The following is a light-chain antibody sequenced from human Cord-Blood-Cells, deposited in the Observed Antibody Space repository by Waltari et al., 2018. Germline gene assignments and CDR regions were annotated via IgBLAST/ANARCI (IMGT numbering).Light chain of an antibody. J-gene: IGLJ1*01. CDR2: EVS. CDR3: SSYTSSSTLYV. V-gene: IGLV2-14*01. CDR1: SSDVGGYNY. Sequence: QSALTQPASVSGSPGQSITISCTGTSSDVGGYNYVSWYQQHPGKAPKLMIYEVSNRPSGDSNRFSGSKSGNTASLTISGLQAEDEADYYCSSYTSSSTLYVFGTGTKVTVL.